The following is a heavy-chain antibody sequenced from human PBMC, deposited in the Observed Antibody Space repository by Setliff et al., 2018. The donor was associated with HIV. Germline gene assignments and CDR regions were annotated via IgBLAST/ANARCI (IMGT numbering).Heavy chain of an antibody. V-gene: IGHV5-51*01. Sequence: ESLKISCMGFGYSFTNYWIAWARQMPGKGLEWMGIIYPDDSDTNYSPSFRGQVTMSADKSINTAYLQWDSLKASDSAMYYCARAKNKWNPGDYWGQGTVVTVS. CDR3: ARAKNKWNPGDY. J-gene: IGHJ4*02. D-gene: IGHD1-20*01. CDR2: IYPDDSDT. CDR1: GYSFTNYW.